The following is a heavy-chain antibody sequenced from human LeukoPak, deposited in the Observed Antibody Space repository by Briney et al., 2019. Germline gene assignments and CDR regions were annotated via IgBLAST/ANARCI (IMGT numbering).Heavy chain of an antibody. J-gene: IGHJ5*01. CDR1: GYRFTSYW. D-gene: IGHD3-22*01. CDR2: IYPGDSER. CDR3: ARHDQFSSSSWFAS. V-gene: IGHV5-51*01. Sequence: GESLKISCKGSGYRFTSYWIGWVRQMPGKGLEWMGIIYPGDSERRYSPSFHGQVTISADKSISTAYLQWRSLKASDTAIYYCARHDQFSSSSWFASWGQGTLVTVSS.